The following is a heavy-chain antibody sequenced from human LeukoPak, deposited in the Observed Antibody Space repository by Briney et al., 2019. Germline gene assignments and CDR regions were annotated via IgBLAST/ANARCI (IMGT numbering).Heavy chain of an antibody. V-gene: IGHV4-34*01. CDR2: INHSGST. J-gene: IGHJ5*02. Sequence: SETLSLTCAVYGGSFSGYYWSWIRQPPGKGLGWMGEINHSGSTNYTPSLKSRVTTSLDTSNNRFSRMRSSMAGADRAVQSCARGARLSSWYGLHWFDPWGQGTLVPVSS. CDR1: GGSFSGYY. D-gene: IGHD6-13*01. CDR3: ARGARLSSWYGLHWFDP.